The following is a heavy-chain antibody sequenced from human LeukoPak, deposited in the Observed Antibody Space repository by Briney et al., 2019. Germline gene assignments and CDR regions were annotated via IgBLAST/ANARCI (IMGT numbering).Heavy chain of an antibody. CDR1: GFTFSSYA. CDR2: ISGCGGST. J-gene: IGHJ3*02. Sequence: GGSLRLSCAASGFTFSSYAMSWVRQAPGKGLEWVSAISGCGGSTYYADPVKGRFTISRDNSKNTLYLQMNSLRAEDTAVYYCANLDYYDYVWESYRDAFDIWGQGTMVTVSS. CDR3: ANLDYYDYVWESYRDAFDI. D-gene: IGHD3-16*02. V-gene: IGHV3-23*01.